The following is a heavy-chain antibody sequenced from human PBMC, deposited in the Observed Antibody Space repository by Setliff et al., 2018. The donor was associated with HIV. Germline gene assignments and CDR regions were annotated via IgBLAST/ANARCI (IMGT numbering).Heavy chain of an antibody. CDR3: ARDSGGYNYGFAVGSFDY. J-gene: IGHJ4*02. V-gene: IGHV4-59*01. CDR1: GGSISSYY. Sequence: PSETLSLTCTVSGGSISSYYWSWIRQPAGKGLEWIGNIYYTGSTNYNPSLKSRITISIDTSKSQFSLKLTSVAAADTAVYYCARDSGGYNYGFAVGSFDYWGQGALVTVSS. CDR2: IYYTGST. D-gene: IGHD5-18*01.